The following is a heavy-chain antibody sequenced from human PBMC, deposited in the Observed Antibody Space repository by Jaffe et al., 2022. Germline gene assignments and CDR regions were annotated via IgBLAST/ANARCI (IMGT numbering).Heavy chain of an antibody. CDR2: LYPGGNT. CDR1: GHSISSGYC. V-gene: IGHV4-38-2*01. J-gene: IGHJ4*02. Sequence: QVQLQESGPGLVKPSETLSLTCVVSGHSISSGYCWGWIRQPPGKGLEWIAGLYPGGNTYYNPSLKSRLTISVDTSRNEVSLKLTSVTAADTAVYYCARHWRITSHFDYWGQGSLVTVSS. D-gene: IGHD3-10*01. CDR3: ARHWRITSHFDY.